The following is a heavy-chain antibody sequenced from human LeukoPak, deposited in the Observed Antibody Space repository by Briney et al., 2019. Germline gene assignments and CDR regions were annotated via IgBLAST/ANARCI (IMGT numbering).Heavy chain of an antibody. CDR3: ARELSWSGRDY. Sequence: GGSLRLSCAASGFTLSGSWMSWVRQAPGKGLEWVANINQDGSAKNYLDSVKGRFTISIDSGKNSLYLQMNSLRDEDTAVYYCARELSWSGRDYWGQGTLVTVSS. CDR1: GFTLSGSW. J-gene: IGHJ4*02. D-gene: IGHD3-3*01. V-gene: IGHV3-7*01. CDR2: INQDGSAK.